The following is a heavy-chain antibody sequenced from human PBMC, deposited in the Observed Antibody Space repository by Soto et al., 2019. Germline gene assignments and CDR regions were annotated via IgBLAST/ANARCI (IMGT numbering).Heavy chain of an antibody. CDR3: ASDGIAAAGTPYYYYYGMDV. D-gene: IGHD6-13*01. V-gene: IGHV1-69*02. CDR1: GGTFSSYT. J-gene: IGHJ6*02. CDR2: IIPILGIA. Sequence: QVQLVQSGAEVKKPGSSVKVSCKASGGTFSSYTISWVRQAPGQGLEWMGRIIPILGIANYAQKFQGRVTITAAKSTSTAYMELSSLRSEDTAVYYCASDGIAAAGTPYYYYYGMDVWGQGTTVTVSS.